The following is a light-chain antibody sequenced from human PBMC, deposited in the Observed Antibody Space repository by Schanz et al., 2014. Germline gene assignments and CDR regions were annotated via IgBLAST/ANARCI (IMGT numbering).Light chain of an antibody. CDR2: TNN. J-gene: IGLJ1*01. CDR1: NSNVGAGYD. V-gene: IGLV1-40*01. CDR3: TSYAGSNNFGV. Sequence: QSVLTQPPSVSGAPGQRVTISCTGSNSNVGAGYDVHWYQQLPGTAPKLLIYTNNNRPSGVPDRFSASKSGTSASLAITGLQAEDEADYYCTSYAGSNNFGVFGTGTKLTVL.